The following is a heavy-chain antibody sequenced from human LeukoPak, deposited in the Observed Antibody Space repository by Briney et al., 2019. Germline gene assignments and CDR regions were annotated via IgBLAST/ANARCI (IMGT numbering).Heavy chain of an antibody. J-gene: IGHJ5*02. V-gene: IGHV5-51*01. Sequence: GESLKISCKGSGYSFTSYWIGWARQMPGKGLEWMGIIYPGDSDTRYSPSFQGQVTISADKSISTAYLQWSSLKASDTAMYYCARQFYGSTSPNWFDPWGQGTLVTVSS. CDR3: ARQFYGSTSPNWFDP. CDR2: IYPGDSDT. CDR1: GYSFTSYW. D-gene: IGHD2-2*01.